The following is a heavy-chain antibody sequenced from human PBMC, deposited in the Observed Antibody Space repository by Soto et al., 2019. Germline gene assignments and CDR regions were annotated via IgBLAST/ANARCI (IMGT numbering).Heavy chain of an antibody. CDR1: GGTFSSYT. J-gene: IGHJ2*01. D-gene: IGHD4-17*01. CDR3: ARGGYGDPYWYFDL. CDR2: IIPILGMA. V-gene: IGHV1-69*02. Sequence: QVQLVQSGAEVKKPGSSVKVSCKASGGTFSSYTISWVRQAPGQGLEWMGRIIPILGMANYAQKFQGRVTITADKSTSTAYMELSSLRSEDTAVYYCARGGYGDPYWYFDLWGRGTLVTVSS.